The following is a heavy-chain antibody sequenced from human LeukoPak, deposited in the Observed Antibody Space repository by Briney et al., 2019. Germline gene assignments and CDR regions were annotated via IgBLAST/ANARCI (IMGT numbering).Heavy chain of an antibody. Sequence: SETLSLTCTVSGDSISSDYWSWIRQPPGKGLEWIGYIYRFGNTDYNPSLMRRVTISLDTSKKQLSLNPTSVTAADTAVYYCAGRGQRYFRDWGQGTLVTVSS. CDR1: GDSISSDY. CDR3: AGRGQRYFRD. J-gene: IGHJ1*01. CDR2: IYRFGNT. V-gene: IGHV4-4*08.